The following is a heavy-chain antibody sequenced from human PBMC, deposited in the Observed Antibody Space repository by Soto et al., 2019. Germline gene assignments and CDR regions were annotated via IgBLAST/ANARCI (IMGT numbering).Heavy chain of an antibody. D-gene: IGHD3-3*01. J-gene: IGHJ4*02. Sequence: QVQLQESGPGLVKPSQTLSLTCTVSGGSISSGQNFWNWIRQSPGKGLEWIGYIHHSGSTYYSPSLKSRLTISADTSKNQISLKLNSVTAADTAVYYCARDTWTYPYYFDSWGQGTLVTVSS. CDR2: IHHSGST. CDR3: ARDTWTYPYYFDS. V-gene: IGHV4-30-4*08. CDR1: GGSISSGQNF.